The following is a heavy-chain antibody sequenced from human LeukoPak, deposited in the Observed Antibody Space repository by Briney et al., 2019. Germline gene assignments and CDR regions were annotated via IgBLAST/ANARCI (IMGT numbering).Heavy chain of an antibody. Sequence: SETLSLTCTVSGGSISRYYWSWIRQPAGKGLEWIGRIYSSGSTTYNPSLKSRVTMSIDTSKNQFSLKLSFVTAADTAVYYCARDSGTTGEVKFDPWGQGALVTVSS. V-gene: IGHV4-4*07. CDR2: IYSSGST. CDR1: GGSISRYY. D-gene: IGHD3-10*01. CDR3: ARDSGTTGEVKFDP. J-gene: IGHJ5*02.